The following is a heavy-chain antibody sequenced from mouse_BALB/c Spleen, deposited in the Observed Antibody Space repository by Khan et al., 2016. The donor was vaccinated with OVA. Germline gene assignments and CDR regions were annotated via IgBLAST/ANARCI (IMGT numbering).Heavy chain of an antibody. CDR2: IDPSTGYA. Sequence: VQLQQSGAELAKPGASLKMSCTASGYRFITYWIHWVQQRPGQGLEWIGYIDPSTGYAEYNQKFTDKATLTADKSSSQAYMQLTSLTSEDSDVYYCARRGLNGIFVYWGHGTLVTVSA. D-gene: IGHD2-1*01. J-gene: IGHJ3*01. CDR1: GYRFITYW. CDR3: ARRGLNGIFVY. V-gene: IGHV1-7*01.